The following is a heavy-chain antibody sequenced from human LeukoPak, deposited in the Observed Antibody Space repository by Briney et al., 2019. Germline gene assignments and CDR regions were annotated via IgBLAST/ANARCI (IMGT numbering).Heavy chain of an antibody. Sequence: GGSVKVSCKASGYTFTGYYMHWVRQAPGQGLEWMGWVNPTSGGTNYAQKFQGRVTMTRDTSISTAYMELSRLRSDDTAVYYCARVVVRDANNYKDYWGQGTLVTVSS. CDR2: VNPTSGGT. CDR1: GYTFTGYY. V-gene: IGHV1-2*02. CDR3: ARVVVRDANNYKDY. D-gene: IGHD5-24*01. J-gene: IGHJ4*02.